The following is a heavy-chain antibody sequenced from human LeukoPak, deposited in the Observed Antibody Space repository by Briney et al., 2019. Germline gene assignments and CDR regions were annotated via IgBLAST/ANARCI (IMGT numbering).Heavy chain of an antibody. CDR2: ISTYNGNT. Sequence: GASVKVSCKASGYTFSTYGISWVRQAPGQGLGWMGWISTYNGNTNYAQKVHGRVTMTTDTSKSTVYMELRSLRADDTAVYYCARDRLYSGSIAFWGQGTTVIVSS. CDR3: ARDRLYSGSIAF. J-gene: IGHJ3*01. D-gene: IGHD1-26*01. V-gene: IGHV1-18*01. CDR1: GYTFSTYG.